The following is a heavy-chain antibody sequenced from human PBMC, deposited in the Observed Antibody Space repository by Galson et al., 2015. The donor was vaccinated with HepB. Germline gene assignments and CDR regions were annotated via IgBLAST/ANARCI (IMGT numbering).Heavy chain of an antibody. D-gene: IGHD6-19*01. V-gene: IGHV4-39*01. J-gene: IGHJ4*02. CDR2: IYYSGST. CDR1: GGSISSSSYY. CDR3: ARHLMVAGTLGFDY. Sequence: ETLSLTCTVSGGSISSSSYYWGWIRQPPGKGLEWIGSIYYSGSTYYNPSLKSRVTISVDTSKNQFSLKLSSVTAADTAVYYCARHLMVAGTLGFDYWGQGTLVTVSS.